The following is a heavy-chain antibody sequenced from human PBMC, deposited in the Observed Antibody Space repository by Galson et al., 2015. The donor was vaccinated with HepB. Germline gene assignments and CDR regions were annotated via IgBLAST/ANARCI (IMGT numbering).Heavy chain of an antibody. CDR3: ASSSDRGKRSSGWYLVSGEFDY. CDR1: GFTFSSYW. Sequence: SLRLSCAASGFTFSSYWMSWVRQAPGKGLEWVANIKQDGSEKYYVDSVKGRFTISRDNAKNSLYLQMNSLRAEDTAVYYCASSSDRGKRSSGWYLVSGEFDYWGQGTLVTVSS. J-gene: IGHJ4*02. D-gene: IGHD6-19*01. V-gene: IGHV3-7*01. CDR2: IKQDGSEK.